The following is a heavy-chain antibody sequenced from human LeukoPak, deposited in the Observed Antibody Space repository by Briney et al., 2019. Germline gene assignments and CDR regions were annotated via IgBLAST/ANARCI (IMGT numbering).Heavy chain of an antibody. D-gene: IGHD1-26*01. CDR1: GFPFSSYV. CDR2: TSYDGSNK. Sequence: GGSLRLSCAASGFPFSSYVMHWVRQAPGKGLEWVSFTSYDGSNKYYADSVKGRFTISRDNAKNSLYLQMNSLRAEDTAVYYCARSPGGWELPDYWGQGTLVTVSS. J-gene: IGHJ4*02. CDR3: ARSPGGWELPDY. V-gene: IGHV3-30-3*01.